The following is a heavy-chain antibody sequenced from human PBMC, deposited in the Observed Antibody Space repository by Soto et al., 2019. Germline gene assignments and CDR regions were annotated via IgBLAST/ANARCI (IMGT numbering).Heavy chain of an antibody. CDR1: GFTFSNAW. CDR3: STDPVTMIVVVPSSG. D-gene: IGHD3-22*01. CDR2: IKSKTDGGTT. J-gene: IGHJ4*02. V-gene: IGHV3-15*07. Sequence: PGGSLRPSCAASGFTFSNAWMNWVRQAPGKGLEWVSRIKSKTDGGTTDYAAPVKGRLTISRDDSKNTLYLQMNSLKTEDTAVYYLSTDPVTMIVVVPSSGWGQGTLVTVSS.